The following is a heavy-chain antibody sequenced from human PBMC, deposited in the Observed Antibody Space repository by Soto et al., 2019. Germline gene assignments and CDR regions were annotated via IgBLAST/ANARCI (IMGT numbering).Heavy chain of an antibody. CDR2: IYYNGNT. J-gene: IGHJ4*02. CDR1: GGSISSYY. V-gene: IGHV4-59*01. CDR3: ARDRRIGAAGNFDY. Sequence: SETLSLTCTVSGGSISSYYWSWIRQPPGKGLEWIGYIYYNGNTNYAQKLQGRVTMTTDTSTSTAYMELRSLRSDDTAVYYCARDRRIGAAGNFDYWGQGTLVTVSS. D-gene: IGHD6-13*01.